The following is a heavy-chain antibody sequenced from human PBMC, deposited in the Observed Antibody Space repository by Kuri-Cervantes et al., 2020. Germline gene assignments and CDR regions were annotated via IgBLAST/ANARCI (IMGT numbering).Heavy chain of an antibody. CDR1: GGSISSGGYY. Sequence: SCTVSGGSISSGGYYWSWIRQHPGKGLEWIGYIYYSGSTYYNPSLKSRVTISVDTSKNQFSLKLSSVTAADTAVYYCARDNRVLRGGGMDVWGQGTTVTVSS. V-gene: IGHV4-31*02. CDR2: IYYSGST. D-gene: IGHD3-10*01. J-gene: IGHJ6*02. CDR3: ARDNRVLRGGGMDV.